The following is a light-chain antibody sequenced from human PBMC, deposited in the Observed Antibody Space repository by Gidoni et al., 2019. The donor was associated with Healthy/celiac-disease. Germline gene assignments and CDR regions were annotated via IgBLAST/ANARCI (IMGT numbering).Light chain of an antibody. CDR3: QQSYSTPRT. J-gene: IGKJ2*01. V-gene: IGKV1-39*01. Sequence: QSPSSLSASVGDRVTITCRASQSISSYLNWYQQKPGKAPKLLIYAASSLQSGVPSRFSGSGSGTDFTLTISSLQPEDFATYYCQQSYSTPRTFXQXTKLEIK. CDR2: AAS. CDR1: QSISSY.